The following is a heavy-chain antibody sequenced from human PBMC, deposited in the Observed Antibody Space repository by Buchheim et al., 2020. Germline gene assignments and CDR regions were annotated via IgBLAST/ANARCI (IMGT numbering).Heavy chain of an antibody. CDR3: ARGPRSSSWSDY. J-gene: IGHJ4*02. D-gene: IGHD6-13*01. Sequence: QVQLQQWGAGLLKPSETLSLTCAVYGGSFSGYYWSWIRQPPGKGLEWIGEINHSGSTNYNPSLKSRVNIPVDTSKNQCSLKLSSVTAADTAVYYCARGPRSSSWSDYWGQGTL. CDR1: GGSFSGYY. V-gene: IGHV4-34*01. CDR2: INHSGST.